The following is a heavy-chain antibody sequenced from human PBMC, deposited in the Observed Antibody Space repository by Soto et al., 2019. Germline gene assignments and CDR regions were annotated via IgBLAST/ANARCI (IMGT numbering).Heavy chain of an antibody. V-gene: IGHV5-51*01. J-gene: IGHJ6*02. Sequence: LGESLKISCKGSGYSFTSYWIGWVRQMPGKGLEWMGIIYPGDSDTRYSPSFQGQVTISADKSISTAYLQWSSLKASDTAMYYCARSAARPPPHYYYYVMDVCGQGTSVTVSS. CDR1: GYSFTSYW. CDR2: IYPGDSDT. D-gene: IGHD6-6*01. CDR3: ARSAARPPPHYYYYVMDV.